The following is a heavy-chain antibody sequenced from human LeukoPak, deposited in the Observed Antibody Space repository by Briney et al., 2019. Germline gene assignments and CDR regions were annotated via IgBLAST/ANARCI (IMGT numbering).Heavy chain of an antibody. D-gene: IGHD3/OR15-3a*01. CDR1: GDSISSFY. CDR3: ARMSRFSWTPYYFDY. V-gene: IGHV4-59*01. Sequence: PSETLSLTCTVSGDSISSFYWSWIRQPPGKGLEWIGYIYHNGITNYNPFLKSRVTISIDTSKTQFSLNVSSVTAADTAIYYCARMSRFSWTPYYFDYWGQGTLVIVSS. CDR2: IYHNGIT. J-gene: IGHJ4*02.